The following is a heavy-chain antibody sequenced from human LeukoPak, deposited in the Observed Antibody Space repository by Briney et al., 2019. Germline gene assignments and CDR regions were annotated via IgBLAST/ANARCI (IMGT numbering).Heavy chain of an antibody. Sequence: PSETLSLTCTVSGGSISSYYWNWIRQPAGKGLEWIGRIYTSGSTNYNPSLKSRVTMSVDTSKSQFSLKLTSVTAADTAVYYCARGGFYCGGDCYVDYWGQGTLVTVSS. V-gene: IGHV4-4*07. CDR2: IYTSGST. CDR1: GGSISSYY. CDR3: ARGGFYCGGDCYVDY. D-gene: IGHD2-21*02. J-gene: IGHJ4*02.